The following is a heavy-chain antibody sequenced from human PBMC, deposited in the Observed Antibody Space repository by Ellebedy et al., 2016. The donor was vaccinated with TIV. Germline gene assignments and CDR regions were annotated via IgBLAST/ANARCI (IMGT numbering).Heavy chain of an antibody. CDR1: GFTFNSYV. D-gene: IGHD3-16*01. J-gene: IGHJ4*02. CDR3: AKDGV. Sequence: PGGSLRLSCAASGFTFNSYVMSWVRQAPGKGLEWVSGISGSGVTTQYADSVKGRFTISRDNSKKTVYLQMNSLRAEYTAIYYCAKDGVWGQGTLVTVSS. V-gene: IGHV3-23*01. CDR2: ISGSGVTT.